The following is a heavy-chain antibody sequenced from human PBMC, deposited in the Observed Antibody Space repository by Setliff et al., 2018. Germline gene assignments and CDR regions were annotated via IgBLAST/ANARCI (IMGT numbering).Heavy chain of an antibody. V-gene: IGHV4-61*02. CDR3: ARDLGFGPSYRYGSGYGMEV. CDR1: GGSISSGSYY. D-gene: IGHD3-10*01. CDR2: IYVNGGST. Sequence: SETLSLTCTVSGGSISSGSYYWSWIRQPAGKGLEWIGRIYVNGGSTTYSPSLKSRATISVDTSKNQFSRNLSSVTSADTAVYYCARDLGFGPSYRYGSGYGMEVWGQGTTVTVSS. J-gene: IGHJ6*02.